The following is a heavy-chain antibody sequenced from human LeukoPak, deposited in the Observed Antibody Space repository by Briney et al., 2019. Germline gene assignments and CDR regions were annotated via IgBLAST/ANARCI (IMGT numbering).Heavy chain of an antibody. CDR3: ARADPLDAFDI. CDR1: GFTFSSYA. Sequence: GGSLRLSCAASGFTFSSYAMSWVRQAPGKGLVWVSRINTDGSSTSYADSVKGRFTISRDNAKNTLYLQMNSLRAEDTAVYYCARADPLDAFDIWGQGTMVTVSS. J-gene: IGHJ3*02. CDR2: INTDGSST. V-gene: IGHV3-74*01.